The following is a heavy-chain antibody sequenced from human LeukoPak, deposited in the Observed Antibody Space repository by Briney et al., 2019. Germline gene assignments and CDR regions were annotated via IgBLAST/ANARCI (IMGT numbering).Heavy chain of an antibody. J-gene: IGHJ6*02. V-gene: IGHV3-23*01. CDR1: GFTFSSYA. D-gene: IGHD1-26*01. CDR2: ISGSGGST. Sequence: GGSLRLSCAASGFTFSSYAMSWVRQAPGKGLEWVSAISGSGGSTYYADSVKGRFTISRDNSKNTLYLQMNSLGAEDTAVYYCAKLVGATTGIYYYYYGMDVWGQGTTVTVSS. CDR3: AKLVGATTGIYYYYYGMDV.